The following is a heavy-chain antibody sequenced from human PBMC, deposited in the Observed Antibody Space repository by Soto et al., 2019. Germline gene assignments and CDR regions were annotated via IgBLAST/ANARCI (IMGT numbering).Heavy chain of an antibody. J-gene: IGHJ4*02. CDR1: GFTFSSYS. V-gene: IGHV3-21*01. Sequence: GESLKISCAASGFTFSSYSMNWVRQAPGKGLEWVSSISSSSSYIYYADSVKGRFTISRDNAKNSLYLQMNSLRAEDTAVYYCARDSSSPQFDYWGQGTLVTVSS. D-gene: IGHD2-2*01. CDR2: ISSSSSYI. CDR3: ARDSSSPQFDY.